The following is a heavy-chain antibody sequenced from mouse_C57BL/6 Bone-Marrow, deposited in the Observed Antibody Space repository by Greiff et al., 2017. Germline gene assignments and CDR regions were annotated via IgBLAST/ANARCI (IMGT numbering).Heavy chain of an antibody. V-gene: IGHV1-20*01. CDR1: GYSFTGYF. D-gene: IGHD2-4*01. CDR3: AENYDYDVYFDV. J-gene: IGHJ1*03. Sequence: VHVKQSGPELVKPGDSVKISCKASGYSFTGYFMNWVMQSHGKSLEWIGRINPYNGDTFYNQKFKGKATLTVDKSSSTAHMELRSLTSEDSAVYYCAENYDYDVYFDVWGTRTTVTVSS. CDR2: INPYNGDT.